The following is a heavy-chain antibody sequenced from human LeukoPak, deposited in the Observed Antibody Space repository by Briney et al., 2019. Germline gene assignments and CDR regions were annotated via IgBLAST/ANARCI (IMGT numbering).Heavy chain of an antibody. CDR2: ISGSGGST. CDR3: AKDRNPTFGGVIASNWFDP. CDR1: GFTFSSYA. Sequence: GGSLGLFCAASGFTFSSYAMSWVRQAPGKGLEWVSAISGSGGSTYYADSVKGRFTISRDNSKDTLYLQMNSLRAEDTAVYYCAKDRNPTFGGVIASNWFDPWGQGTLVTVSS. V-gene: IGHV3-23*01. D-gene: IGHD3-16*01. J-gene: IGHJ5*02.